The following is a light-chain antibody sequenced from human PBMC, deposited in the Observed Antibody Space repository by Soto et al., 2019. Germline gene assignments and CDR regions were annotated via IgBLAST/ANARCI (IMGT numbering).Light chain of an antibody. CDR3: CSYAGSSTPFYV. CDR2: EVS. Sequence: QSVLTQTASVPGSPGQSITISCTGTSSDVGSYNLVSWYQQHPGKAPKLMIYEVSKRPSGVSNRFSGSKSGNTASLTISGLQAEDEADYYCCSYAGSSTPFYVFGTGTKVTV. V-gene: IGLV2-23*02. J-gene: IGLJ1*01. CDR1: SSDVGSYNL.